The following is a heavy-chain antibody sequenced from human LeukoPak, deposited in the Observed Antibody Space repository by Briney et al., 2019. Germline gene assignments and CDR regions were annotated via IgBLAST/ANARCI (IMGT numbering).Heavy chain of an antibody. Sequence: SETLSLTCTVSGGSISSSSYYSGWIRQPPGKGLEWIGNIYDIGITYYNPSLKSPVTISVDTSKNQCSMKLSSVTAADTAVYYCARHGDSSSLYLTPIDYSGEGSLVTVSS. D-gene: IGHD6-13*01. J-gene: IGHJ4*02. CDR2: IYDIGIT. CDR1: GGSISSSSYY. CDR3: ARHGDSSSLYLTPIDY. V-gene: IGHV4-39*01.